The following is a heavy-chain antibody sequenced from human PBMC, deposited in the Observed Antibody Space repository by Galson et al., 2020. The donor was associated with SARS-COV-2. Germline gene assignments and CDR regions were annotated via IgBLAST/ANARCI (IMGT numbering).Heavy chain of an antibody. Sequence: SETLSLTCTVSGGSISSSDYYWGWIRQPPGKGLEWIGSVYNYGSTYYNPSLKSRVTISADTSRNQFSLKLTSVTAADTAVYFCARPGWFGDLHYWGQGILVTVSS. D-gene: IGHD3-10*01. CDR1: GGSISSSDYY. V-gene: IGHV4-39*01. CDR2: VYNYGST. CDR3: ARPGWFGDLHY. J-gene: IGHJ4*02.